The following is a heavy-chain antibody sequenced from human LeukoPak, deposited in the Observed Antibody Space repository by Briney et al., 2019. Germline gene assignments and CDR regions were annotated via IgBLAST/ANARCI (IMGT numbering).Heavy chain of an antibody. CDR1: GFTFSSYG. V-gene: IGHV3-30*18. D-gene: IGHD3-22*01. CDR3: AKSYYDSSGSVIGMDV. J-gene: IGHJ6*02. CDR2: ISYDGSNK. Sequence: PGGSLRLSCAASGFTFSSYGMHWVRQAPGKGLEWVAVISYDGSNKYYGDSVKGRFTISRDNSKNTLYLQMNSLRAEDTAVYYCAKSYYDSSGSVIGMDVWGQGTTVTVSS.